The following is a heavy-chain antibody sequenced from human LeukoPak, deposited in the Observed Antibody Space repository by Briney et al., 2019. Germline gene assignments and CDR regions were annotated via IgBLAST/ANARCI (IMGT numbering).Heavy chain of an antibody. D-gene: IGHD3-3*01. CDR2: IYYSGST. CDR1: GGSISSSSYY. V-gene: IGHV4-39*01. Sequence: PSETLSLTCTVSGGSISSSSYYWGWIRQPPGKGLEWVGSIYYSGSTYYNPSLKSRVTISVDTSKNQFSLKLSSVTAADTAVYYCARHSILDDFLSGPPGYWGQGTLVTVSS. CDR3: ARHSILDDFLSGPPGY. J-gene: IGHJ4*02.